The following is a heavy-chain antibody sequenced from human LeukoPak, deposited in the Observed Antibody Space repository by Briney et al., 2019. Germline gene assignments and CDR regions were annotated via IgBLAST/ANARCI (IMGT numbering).Heavy chain of an antibody. CDR2: INHSGST. Sequence: PSETLSLTCAVYGGSFSGYYWSWIRQPPGKGLEWIGEINHSGSTNYNPSLKSRVTISVDTSKNQFSLKLSSVTAADTAVYYCARTGDYYDSSGYGLRAFDIWGQGTMVTVSS. V-gene: IGHV4-34*01. CDR1: GGSFSGYY. J-gene: IGHJ3*02. CDR3: ARTGDYYDSSGYGLRAFDI. D-gene: IGHD3-22*01.